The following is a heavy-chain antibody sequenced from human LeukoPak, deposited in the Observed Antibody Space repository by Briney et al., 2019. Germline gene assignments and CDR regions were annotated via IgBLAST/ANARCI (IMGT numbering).Heavy chain of an antibody. D-gene: IGHD4-4*01. CDR2: IYHSGGI. CDR1: GGSISSGGYS. V-gene: IGHV4-30-2*01. J-gene: IGHJ6*02. CDR3: ASAYEYSNSGGMDV. Sequence: PSETLSLTCAVSGGSISSGGYSWTWIRQPPGKGLEWIGYIYHSGGIYYNPSLKSRLTISVDRSKNQFSLKLTSVTAADTAVYYCASAYEYSNSGGMDVWGQGTTVTVSS.